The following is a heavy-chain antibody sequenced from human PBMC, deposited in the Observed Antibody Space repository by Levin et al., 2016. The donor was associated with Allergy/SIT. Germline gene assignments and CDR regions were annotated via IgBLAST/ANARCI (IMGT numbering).Heavy chain of an antibody. Sequence: GESLKISCAASGFTFDDYGMSWVRQAPGKGLEWVSGINWNGGSTGYADSVKGRFTISRDNAKNSLYLQMNSLRAEDTALYYCARDDYLLFDYWGQGTLVTVSS. J-gene: IGHJ4*02. CDR3: ARDDYLLFDY. CDR1: GFTFDDYG. CDR2: INWNGGST. D-gene: IGHD4-11*01. V-gene: IGHV3-20*04.